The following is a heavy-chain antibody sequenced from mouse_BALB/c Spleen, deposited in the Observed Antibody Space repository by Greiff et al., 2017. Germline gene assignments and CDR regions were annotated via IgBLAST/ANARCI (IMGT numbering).Heavy chain of an antibody. D-gene: IGHD2-14*01. V-gene: IGHV1S135*01. CDR3: ARGDYRYAWFAY. CDR1: GYSFTGYN. Sequence: LVESGPELGKPGASVKISCKASGYSFTGYNMYWVKQSHRKSLEWIGYIDPYNGGTSYNQKSKGKATLTVDKSSSTAYMHLNSLTSEDSAIYYCARGDYRYAWFAYWGQGTLVTVSA. J-gene: IGHJ3*01. CDR2: IDPYNGGT.